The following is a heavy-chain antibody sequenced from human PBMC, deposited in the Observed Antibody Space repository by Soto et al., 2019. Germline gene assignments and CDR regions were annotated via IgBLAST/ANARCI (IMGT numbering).Heavy chain of an antibody. CDR2: ITSSGTT. CDR1: EGSFSDSY. J-gene: IGHJ5*01. CDR3: ARGRPAIATRWFDS. D-gene: IGHD1-1*01. V-gene: IGHV4-34*01. Sequence: KPSETLSLTCAVFEGSFSDSYWSWIRQSPGKGLEWIGEITSSGTTYYNPSLKSRVTISGDTSKNQFSLEVRSVTAADTAVYYCARGRPAIATRWFDSWGQGTLVTVSS.